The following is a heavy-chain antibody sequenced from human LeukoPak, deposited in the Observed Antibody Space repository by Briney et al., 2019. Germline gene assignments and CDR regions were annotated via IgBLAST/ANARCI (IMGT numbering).Heavy chain of an antibody. D-gene: IGHD6-19*01. J-gene: IGHJ6*02. CDR2: ISAYNGNT. V-gene: IGHV1-18*01. Sequence: GASVKVSCKASGYTFTSYGISWVRQAPGQGLEWMGWISAYNGNTNYAQKLQGRVTMTTDTSTSTAHMELRSLRSDDTAVYYCARGRSSGWYDYYYYGMDVWGQGTTVTVSS. CDR3: ARGRSSGWYDYYYYGMDV. CDR1: GYTFTSYG.